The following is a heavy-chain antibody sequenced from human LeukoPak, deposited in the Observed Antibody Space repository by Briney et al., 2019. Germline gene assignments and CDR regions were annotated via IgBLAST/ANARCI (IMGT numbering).Heavy chain of an antibody. V-gene: IGHV4-39*01. CDR3: ARVGPHYYDSSGGDY. CDR2: INYSGST. J-gene: IGHJ4*02. CDR1: GGSISSSSYY. D-gene: IGHD3-22*01. Sequence: PSETLSLTCTVSGGSISSSSYYWGWMRPPPGKELKWNGSINYSGSTNYNPSLKSRVTISVDTSKNQFSLKLSSVTAADTAVYYCARVGPHYYDSSGGDYWGQGTLVTVSS.